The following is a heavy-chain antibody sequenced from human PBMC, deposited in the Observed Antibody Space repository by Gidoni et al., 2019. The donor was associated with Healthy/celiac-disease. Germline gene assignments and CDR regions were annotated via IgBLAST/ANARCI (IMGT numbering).Heavy chain of an antibody. CDR2: ISYDGSNK. J-gene: IGHJ6*03. CDR3: ANAAYYYYYYMDV. V-gene: IGHV3-30-3*01. CDR1: GFTFSSYA. D-gene: IGHD2-15*01. Sequence: QVQLVESGGGVVQPGRSLRLSCAASGFTFSSYAMHWVRQAPGKGLEWVAVISYDGSNKYYADSVKGRFTISRDNSKNTLYLQMNSLRAEDTAVYYCANAAYYYYYYMDVWGKGTTVTVSS.